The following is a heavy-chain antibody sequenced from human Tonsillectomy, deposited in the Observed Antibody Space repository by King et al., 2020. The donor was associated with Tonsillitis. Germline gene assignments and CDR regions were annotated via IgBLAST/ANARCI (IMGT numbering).Heavy chain of an antibody. CDR2: IRRKDKGGTT. J-gene: IGHJ4*02. CDR1: GFTFGDYG. Sequence: VQLVESGGGLVQPGRSLRLSCTGSGFTFGDYGMSWVRQAPGKGLEWLGFIRRKDKGGTTEYAASVKGRFIISRDDSESIAYLQMNSLKTEDTAIYYCTRGYFYDNNGYYFLFDYWGQGILVTVSS. V-gene: IGHV3-49*04. D-gene: IGHD3-22*01. CDR3: TRGYFYDNNGYYFLFDY.